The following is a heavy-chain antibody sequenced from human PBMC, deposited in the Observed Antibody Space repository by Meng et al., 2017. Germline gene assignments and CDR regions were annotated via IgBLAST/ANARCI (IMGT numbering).Heavy chain of an antibody. CDR1: GYTFTGYY. D-gene: IGHD6-25*01. V-gene: IGHV1-18*04. J-gene: IGHJ5*02. Sequence: QGRLGRSGAGVKKPWASVKVSCKASGYTFTGYYMHWVRQAPGQGLEWMGWISAYNGNTNYAQKLQGRVTKTTDTSTSTAYMELRSLRSDDTAVYYCARGGYSSGVRVRHWFDPWGQGTLVTVSS. CDR2: ISAYNGNT. CDR3: ARGGYSSGVRVRHWFDP.